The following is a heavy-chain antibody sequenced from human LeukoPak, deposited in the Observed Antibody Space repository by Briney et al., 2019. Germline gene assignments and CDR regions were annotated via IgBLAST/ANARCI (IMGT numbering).Heavy chain of an antibody. V-gene: IGHV4-34*01. CDR1: GGSFSGYY. CDR2: INHSGST. Sequence: PSETLSLTCAVYGGSFSGYYWSWIRQPPGRGLEWIGEINHSGSTNYNPSLKSRVTISVDTSKNQFSLKLSSVTAADTAVYYCARGLEFSSSWSRDFDYWGQGTLVTVSS. J-gene: IGHJ4*02. D-gene: IGHD6-13*01. CDR3: ARGLEFSSSWSRDFDY.